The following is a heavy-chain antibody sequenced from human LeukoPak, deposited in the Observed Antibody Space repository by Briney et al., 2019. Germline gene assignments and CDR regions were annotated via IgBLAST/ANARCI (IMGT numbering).Heavy chain of an antibody. V-gene: IGHV3-9*01. CDR3: AKDKYYDSSGYSDY. D-gene: IGHD3-22*01. CDR1: GFTFDDYA. Sequence: PGGSLRLSCAASGFTFDDYAMHWVRQAPGKGLEWVSGISWNSGSIGYADSVKGRFTISRENAKNSLYLQMNSLRAEDTALYYCAKDKYYDSSGYSDYWGQGTLVTVSS. J-gene: IGHJ4*02. CDR2: ISWNSGSI.